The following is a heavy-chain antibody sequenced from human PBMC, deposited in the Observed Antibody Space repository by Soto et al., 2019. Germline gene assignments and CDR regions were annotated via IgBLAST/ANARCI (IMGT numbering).Heavy chain of an antibody. J-gene: IGHJ6*02. CDR1: GGSISSGGYY. D-gene: IGHD6-6*01. V-gene: IGHV4-31*03. Sequence: SETLSLTCTVSGGSISSGGYYWSWIRQHPGKGLEWIGYIYYSGSTYYNPSLKSRVTISVDTSKNQFSLKLSSVTAADTAVYYCARDSSSQATDYGMDVWGQGTTVTVSS. CDR2: IYYSGST. CDR3: ARDSSSQATDYGMDV.